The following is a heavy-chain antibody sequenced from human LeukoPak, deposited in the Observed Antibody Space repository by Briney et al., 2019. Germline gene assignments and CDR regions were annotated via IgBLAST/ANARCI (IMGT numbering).Heavy chain of an antibody. CDR1: GGSFSGYY. J-gene: IGHJ4*02. V-gene: IGHV4-34*01. CDR2: INHSGSA. Sequence: SETLSLTCAVYGGSFSGYYWGWIRQPPGKGLEWIGEINHSGSANYNPSLKSRVTISVDTSKNQFPLKLSSVTAADTAVYYCARVSESGSSSPFDYWGQGTLVTVSS. D-gene: IGHD1-26*01. CDR3: ARVSESGSSSPFDY.